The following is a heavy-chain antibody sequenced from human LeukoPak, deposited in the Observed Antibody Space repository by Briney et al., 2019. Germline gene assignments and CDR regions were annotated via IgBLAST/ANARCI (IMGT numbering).Heavy chain of an antibody. J-gene: IGHJ4*02. CDR3: AKAHMVRGVFFPPFDY. CDR2: ISGSGGST. V-gene: IGHV3-23*01. Sequence: PGGSLRLSCAASGFTFSSYAMSWVRQAPGKGLEWVSAISGSGGSTYYADSVKGRFTISRDNSKNTLYLQMNSLRAEDTAVYYCAKAHMVRGVFFPPFDYWGQGTLVTVSS. CDR1: GFTFSSYA. D-gene: IGHD3-10*01.